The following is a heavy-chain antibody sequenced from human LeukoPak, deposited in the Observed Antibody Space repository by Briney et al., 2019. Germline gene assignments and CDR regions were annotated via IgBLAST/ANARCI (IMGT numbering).Heavy chain of an antibody. CDR1: SGSISSGSYY. D-gene: IGHD2-15*01. J-gene: IGHJ4*02. CDR2: IYTSGNT. CDR3: AKELVDIVVVVGAMTQPYYFDY. Sequence: PSQTLSLTRTVSSGSISSGSYYWSWIRQPAGKGLEWIGRIYTSGNTNYNPSLKSRVTISVDTSKNQFSLKLSSVTAADTAVYYCAKELVDIVVVVGAMTQPYYFDYWGQGTLVTVSS. V-gene: IGHV4-61*02.